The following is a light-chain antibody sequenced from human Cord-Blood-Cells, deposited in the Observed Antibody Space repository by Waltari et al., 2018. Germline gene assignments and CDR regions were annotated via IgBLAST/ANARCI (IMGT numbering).Light chain of an antibody. Sequence: QSVLTQPPSASGTPGQRVTISCSGSSSNIGSNYVYWYQQRPGTAPKPLLYRSYQRPSAVPDGLCGPKAGTSASLAISGLRSEDEAEYYCAAWDDSLSGPVFGGGTKLTVL. V-gene: IGLV1-47*01. CDR2: RSY. CDR1: SSNIGSNY. CDR3: AAWDDSLSGPV. J-gene: IGLJ3*02.